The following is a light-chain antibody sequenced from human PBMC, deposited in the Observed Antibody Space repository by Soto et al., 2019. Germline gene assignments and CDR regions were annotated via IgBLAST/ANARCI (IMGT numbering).Light chain of an antibody. V-gene: IGKV3-20*01. CDR3: HQHATSPLT. CDR2: NAS. Sequence: DIVLTQSPGTLFLSPGERATLSCRASQSVGNNYLSWYQQKPGQAPRLLIYNASNRAAGIPDRFSGSGSGTDFSLNISRLEPEDVAVYFCHQHATSPLTFGPGTKVSVK. J-gene: IGKJ3*01. CDR1: QSVGNNY.